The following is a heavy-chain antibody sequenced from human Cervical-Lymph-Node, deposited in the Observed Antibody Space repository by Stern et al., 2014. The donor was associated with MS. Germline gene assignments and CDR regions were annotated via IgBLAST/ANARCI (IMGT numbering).Heavy chain of an antibody. V-gene: IGHV1-46*02. D-gene: IGHD2-15*01. CDR2: INPSGAT. CDR1: EYTHNNYL. CDR3: AVRYRSGGRCYSVPDV. J-gene: IGHJ6*02. Sequence: QLVQSGSEVKKPGASVKVSCKASEYTHNNYLIHWVRQAPGQRPDWMGVINPSGATNYAQKVQDRVTMTTDASTSTFYMELSRLRSEDTAVYYCAVRYRSGGRCYSVPDVWGQGTTVIVSS.